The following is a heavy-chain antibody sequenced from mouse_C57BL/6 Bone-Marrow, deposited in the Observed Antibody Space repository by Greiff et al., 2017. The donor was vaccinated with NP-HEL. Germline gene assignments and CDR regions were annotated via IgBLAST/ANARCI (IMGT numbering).Heavy chain of an antibody. V-gene: IGHV1-54*01. CDR3: ARLGYYAMDY. Sequence: QVQLQQSGAELVRPGTSVKVSCKASGYAFTNYLIEWVKQRPGQGLEWIGVINPGSGGTNYNEKFKGKATLTADKSSSTAYMQLSSLTSEDSAVYFCARLGYYAMDYRGQGTSVTVSS. J-gene: IGHJ4*01. CDR2: INPGSGGT. CDR1: GYAFTNYL. D-gene: IGHD3-3*01.